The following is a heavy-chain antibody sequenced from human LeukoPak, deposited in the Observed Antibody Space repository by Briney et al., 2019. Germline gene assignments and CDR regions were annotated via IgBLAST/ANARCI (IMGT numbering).Heavy chain of an antibody. Sequence: GALRLPRVGSNLLVHHFRQLWVRPAGGGGLEWVAAVGTNHDTLYLGSVKGRFTISRENAKNSLSLEMSYLTVEDTAVYYCTREWRGIASHYSGMDVWGQGTAVIVSS. D-gene: IGHD3-16*02. V-gene: IGHV3-13*01. CDR1: NLLVHHFR. J-gene: IGHJ6*02. CDR2: VGTNHDT. CDR3: TREWRGIASHYSGMDV.